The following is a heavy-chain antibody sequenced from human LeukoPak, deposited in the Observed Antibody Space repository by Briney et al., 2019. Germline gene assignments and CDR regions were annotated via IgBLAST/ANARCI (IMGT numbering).Heavy chain of an antibody. CDR3: ARGWIAVAGFDY. V-gene: IGHV4-59*12. J-gene: IGHJ4*02. CDR2: IYYSGST. D-gene: IGHD6-19*01. Sequence: PGGSLRLSCAASGFTFSSYGMHWIRQPPGKGLEWIGYIYYSGSTNYNLSLKSRVTISVDTSKNQFSLKLNSVTAADTAVYYCARGWIAVAGFDYWGQGTLVTVSS. CDR1: GFTFSSYG.